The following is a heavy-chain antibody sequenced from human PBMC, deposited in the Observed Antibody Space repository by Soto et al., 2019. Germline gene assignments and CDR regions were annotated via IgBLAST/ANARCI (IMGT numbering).Heavy chain of an antibody. J-gene: IGHJ6*02. CDR1: GDSISSSKW. V-gene: IGHV4-4*02. CDR3: VRMNRDYYYYGMDV. CDR2: IDHNGVT. Sequence: PSETLSLTXAVSGDSISSSKWWTWVRQTPKKGLEWIGKIDHNGVTNYNPSLEGRVTISKDNSKNQLSLKLTSVTAADSAMYYCVRMNRDYYYYGMDVWGQGAPVTVSS.